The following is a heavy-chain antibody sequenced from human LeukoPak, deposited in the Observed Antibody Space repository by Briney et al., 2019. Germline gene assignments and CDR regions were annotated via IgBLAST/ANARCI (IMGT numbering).Heavy chain of an antibody. CDR2: IYYSGST. V-gene: IGHV4-59*01. CDR3: ARVVYYYGSGSPTNYYGMDV. CDR1: GGSISSYY. D-gene: IGHD3-10*01. Sequence: PSETLSLTCTVSGGSISSYYWGWIRQPPGKGLEWIGYIYYSGSTNYNPSLKSRVTISVDTSKNQFSLKLSSVTAADTAVYYCARVVYYYGSGSPTNYYGMDVWGQGTTVTVSS. J-gene: IGHJ6*02.